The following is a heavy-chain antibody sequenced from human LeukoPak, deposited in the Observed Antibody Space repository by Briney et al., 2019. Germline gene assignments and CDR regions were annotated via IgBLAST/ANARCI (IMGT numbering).Heavy chain of an antibody. V-gene: IGHV1-2*02. CDR2: INPNSGGT. CDR1: GYTFTDYY. D-gene: IGHD3-22*01. CDR3: ATGYFDTSDFYPDAFYI. J-gene: IGHJ3*02. Sequence: GSSVKVSRMASGYTFTDYYMYGVRQAPGQGLEWMGWINPNSGGTNYAQKFQGRVTMTRDTSISTAYMELSRLGSDDTAVYYCATGYFDTSDFYPDAFYIWGHGTMVTVSS.